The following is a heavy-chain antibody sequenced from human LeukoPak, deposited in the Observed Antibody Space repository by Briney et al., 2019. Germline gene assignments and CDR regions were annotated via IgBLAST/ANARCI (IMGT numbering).Heavy chain of an antibody. D-gene: IGHD2-2*03. CDR3: ARGGLGGYCSSTSCSDYGMDV. J-gene: IGHJ6*04. CDR2: INHSGST. Sequence: PSETLSLTCAVYGGSFSGYYWSWIRQPPGKGLELIWEINHSGSTNYNPSLKSRVTISVDTSKNQFSLKLSSVTAADTAVYYCARGGLGGYCSSTSCSDYGMDVWGKGTTVTVSS. V-gene: IGHV4-34*01. CDR1: GGSFSGYY.